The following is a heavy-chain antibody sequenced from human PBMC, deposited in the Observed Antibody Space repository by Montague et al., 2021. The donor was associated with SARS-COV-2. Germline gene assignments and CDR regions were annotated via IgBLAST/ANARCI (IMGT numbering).Heavy chain of an antibody. CDR1: GFSLSTSGMC. D-gene: IGHD6-19*01. Sequence: PALVKPTQTLTLTCTFSGFSLSTSGMCVSRIRQPPGKALEWLARIDWDDDKYYSTSLKTRLTISKDTSKNQVVLTMTNMDPVNTATYYCARAMAGTEDYWGQGTLVTVSS. J-gene: IGHJ4*02. V-gene: IGHV2-70*11. CDR2: IDWDDDK. CDR3: ARAMAGTEDY.